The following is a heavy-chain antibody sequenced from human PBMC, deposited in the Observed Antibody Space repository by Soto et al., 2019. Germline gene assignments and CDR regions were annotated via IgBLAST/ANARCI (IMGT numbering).Heavy chain of an antibody. CDR3: ARHSPPFFYGSGPWDV. J-gene: IGHJ6*02. CDR2: IYSSGST. Sequence: SETLSLTCTVSGCSISNSYWSWIRQSPGKGLEWIGYIYSSGSTNYNPSLKSRVTISVDTSKNQFSLKLSSLSAADTAVYYCARHSPPFFYGSGPWDVWGQGTMVTVSS. V-gene: IGHV4-59*08. CDR1: GCSISNSY. D-gene: IGHD3-10*01.